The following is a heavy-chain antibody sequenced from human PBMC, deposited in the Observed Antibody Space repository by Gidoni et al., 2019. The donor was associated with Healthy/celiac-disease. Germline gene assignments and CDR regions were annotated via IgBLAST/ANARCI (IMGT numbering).Heavy chain of an antibody. D-gene: IGHD6-13*01. V-gene: IGHV3-21*01. Sequence: EVQLVESGGGLVKPGGSLRLSCAASGFTFSSYSMNWVRQAPGKGLEWVSSISSSSSYIYYADSVKGRFTISRDNAKNSLYLQMNSLRAEDTAVYYCARVPQQQAGFNWYFDLWGRGTLVTVSS. J-gene: IGHJ2*01. CDR1: GFTFSSYS. CDR3: ARVPQQQAGFNWYFDL. CDR2: ISSSSSYI.